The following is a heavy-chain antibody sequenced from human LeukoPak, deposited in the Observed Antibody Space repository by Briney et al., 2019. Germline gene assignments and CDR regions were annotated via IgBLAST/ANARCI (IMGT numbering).Heavy chain of an antibody. CDR2: INPNSGGT. D-gene: IGHD3-22*01. CDR3: ARGGDYYESSGYYPEY. CDR1: GYTFTGCY. V-gene: IGHV1-2*02. J-gene: IGHJ4*02. Sequence: ASVKVSCKASGYTFTGCYIHWVRQAPGQGLEWMGWINPNSGGTNYAQKFQGRVTMTRDTSISTAYMELRRLRSDDTAVFYCARGGDYYESSGYYPEYWGQGTLVTVSS.